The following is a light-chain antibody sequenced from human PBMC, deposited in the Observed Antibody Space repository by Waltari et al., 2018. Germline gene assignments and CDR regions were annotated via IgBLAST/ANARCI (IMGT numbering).Light chain of an antibody. CDR3: QQYNNYPGT. Sequence: DIQMTQSPSTLSVSVGDRVTIPCRASQSISSWLAWYQQKPGKAPKLLIYKASSLQGGVPSRFSGSGSGTEFTLTISSLQPDDFATYYCQQYNNYPGTFGQGTKVEIK. CDR1: QSISSW. J-gene: IGKJ1*01. CDR2: KAS. V-gene: IGKV1-5*03.